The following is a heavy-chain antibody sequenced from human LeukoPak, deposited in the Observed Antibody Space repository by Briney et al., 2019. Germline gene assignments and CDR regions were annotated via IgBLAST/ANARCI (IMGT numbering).Heavy chain of an antibody. D-gene: IGHD6-13*01. Sequence: GGSLRLSCAASGFTFSSYGMHWVRQAPGKGLVWVSRINSDGSSTTYADSVKGRFTISRDNAKNTLYLQMNSLRAEDTAVYYCAILTGIAAAAWGQGTLVTVPS. V-gene: IGHV3-74*03. CDR3: AILTGIAAAA. CDR1: GFTFSSYG. CDR2: INSDGSST. J-gene: IGHJ5*02.